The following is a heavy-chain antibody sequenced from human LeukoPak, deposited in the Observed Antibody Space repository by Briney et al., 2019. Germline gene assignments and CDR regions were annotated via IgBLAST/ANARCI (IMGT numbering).Heavy chain of an antibody. J-gene: IGHJ4*02. CDR2: ISYDGSNK. D-gene: IGHD6-13*01. CDR3: ARAYSSSWYHTEEATDHHYFDY. Sequence: GRSLRLSCAASGFTFSSYGMHWVRQAPGKGLEWVAVISYDGSNKYYADSVKGRFTISRDNSKNTLYLQMNSLRAEDTAVYYCARAYSSSWYHTEEATDHHYFDYWGQGTLVTVSS. CDR1: GFTFSSYG. V-gene: IGHV3-30*03.